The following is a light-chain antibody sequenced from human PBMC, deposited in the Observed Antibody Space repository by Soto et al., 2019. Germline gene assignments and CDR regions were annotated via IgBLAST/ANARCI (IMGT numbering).Light chain of an antibody. J-gene: IGLJ3*02. CDR3: AVWDDRLSGL. V-gene: IGLV1-47*01. CDR1: SSNVERNY. CDR2: RDD. Sequence: LTQPPSASGTPGQRVIITCSGGSSNVERNYVYWYQHLPGTAPKLLIYRDDQRPSGVPDRFSGSKSGTSASLAISGLRSEDEAAYYCAVWDDRLSGLFGGGTKLTVL.